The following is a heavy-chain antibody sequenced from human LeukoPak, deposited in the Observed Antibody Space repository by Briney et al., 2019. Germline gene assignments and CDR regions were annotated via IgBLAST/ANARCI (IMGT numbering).Heavy chain of an antibody. CDR2: ITSKTSGEAT. V-gene: IGHV3-15*01. J-gene: IGHJ4*02. CDR1: GLTLCNAW. CDR3: TTYRYSYDGTGYSYFDY. Sequence: PGGSLRLSCAAYGLTLCNAWMSWVRQAPGKGLEWVARITSKTSGEATDYAAPVRGRFTISRDDSKATLYLQMDSLETEDTAIYYCTTYRYSYDGTGYSYFDYWGQGILVTVSS. D-gene: IGHD3-22*01.